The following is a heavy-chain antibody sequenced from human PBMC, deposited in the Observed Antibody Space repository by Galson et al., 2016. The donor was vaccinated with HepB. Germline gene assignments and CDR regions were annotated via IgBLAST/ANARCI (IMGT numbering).Heavy chain of an antibody. V-gene: IGHV2-26*01. CDR2: IFSNDQK. D-gene: IGHD1-20*01. CDR3: ARIQQQIPGFYFYGMDV. Sequence: PALVKPTQTLTLPCTVSGFSLSTAGLGVSWVRQPPGKALEWLGHIFSNDQKSYNTPLRPRVTISKDTSKSQVVLIMTNMAPVDTATYYCARIQQQIPGFYFYGMDVWGQGTTVTVSS. CDR1: GFSLSTAGLG. J-gene: IGHJ6*02.